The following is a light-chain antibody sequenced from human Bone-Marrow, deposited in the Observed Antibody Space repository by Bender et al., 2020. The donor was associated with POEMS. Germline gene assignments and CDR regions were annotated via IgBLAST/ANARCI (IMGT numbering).Light chain of an antibody. V-gene: IGLV2-14*01. CDR1: SSDVGGYNY. J-gene: IGLJ3*02. CDR3: AVWDDSLNGWV. Sequence: QSALTQPASVSGSPGQSITISCTGTSSDVGGYNYVSWYQQHPGKAPKLMIYDVSNRPSGVPDRFSGSKSGTSASLAISGLQSEDEADYYCAVWDDSLNGWVFGGGTKLTVL. CDR2: DVS.